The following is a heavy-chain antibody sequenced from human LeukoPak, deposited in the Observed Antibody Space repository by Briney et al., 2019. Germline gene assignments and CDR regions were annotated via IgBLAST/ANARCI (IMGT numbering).Heavy chain of an antibody. V-gene: IGHV1-2*02. J-gene: IGHJ4*02. CDR3: ARGDIVGAADY. CDR1: GYTFTVYY. D-gene: IGHD1-26*01. Sequence: VASVKVSCKASGYTFTVYYMHWVRQAPGQGREWMGWINPNSGGTNYAQKFQGRVTMTRDTSISTAYMELSRLRSDDTAVYYCARGDIVGAADYWGQGTLVTVSS. CDR2: INPNSGGT.